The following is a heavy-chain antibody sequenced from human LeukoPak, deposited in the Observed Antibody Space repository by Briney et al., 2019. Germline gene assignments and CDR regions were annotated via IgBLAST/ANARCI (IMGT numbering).Heavy chain of an antibody. D-gene: IGHD3-16*02. V-gene: IGHV3-30*18. CDR1: GFTFSSYG. CDR3: AKDKYVWGSYPTYYFDY. Sequence: GGSLRLSCAASGFTFSSYGMHWVRQAPGKGLEWVAVISYDGSNKYYADSVKGRFTISRDNSKNTLYLQMNSLRAEDKAVYYCAKDKYVWGSYPTYYFDYWGQGTLVTVSS. J-gene: IGHJ4*02. CDR2: ISYDGSNK.